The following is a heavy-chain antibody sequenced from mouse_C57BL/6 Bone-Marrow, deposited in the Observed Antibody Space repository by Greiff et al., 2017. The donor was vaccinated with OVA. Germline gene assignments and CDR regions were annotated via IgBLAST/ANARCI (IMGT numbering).Heavy chain of an antibody. CDR1: GYTFTSYW. Sequence: QVHVKQPGAELVKPGASVKLSCKASGYTFTSYWMHWVKPRPGQGLEWIGMIHPNSGSTNYNEKFKSKATLTVDKSSSTAYMQLSSLTSEDSAVYYCAELGGGKNAMDYWGQGTSVTVSS. CDR2: IHPNSGST. V-gene: IGHV1-64*01. D-gene: IGHD4-1*01. J-gene: IGHJ4*01. CDR3: AELGGGKNAMDY.